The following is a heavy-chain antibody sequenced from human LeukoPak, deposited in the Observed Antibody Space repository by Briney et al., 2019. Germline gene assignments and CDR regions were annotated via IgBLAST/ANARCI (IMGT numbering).Heavy chain of an antibody. J-gene: IGHJ4*02. CDR2: IYSGGST. D-gene: IGHD3-10*01. Sequence: PGGSLRLSCAASGFTVSSNYMSWVRQAPGKGLEWVSVIYSGGSTYYADSVKGRFTISRDNSKNTLYLQINSLRAEDTAVYYCARDHPMVRGAAGYWGQGTLVTVSS. V-gene: IGHV3-66*02. CDR3: ARDHPMVRGAAGY. CDR1: GFTVSSNY.